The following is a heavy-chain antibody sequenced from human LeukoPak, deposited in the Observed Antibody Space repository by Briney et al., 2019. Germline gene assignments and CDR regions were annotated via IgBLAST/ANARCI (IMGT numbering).Heavy chain of an antibody. J-gene: IGHJ5*02. CDR2: INPNSGGT. V-gene: IGHV1-2*04. CDR1: GYTFTGHY. CDR3: ARHMTTANNWFDA. D-gene: IGHD4-17*01. Sequence: ASVKVSCKASGYTFTGHYIHWVRQAPGQGLEWMGWINPNSGGTNYEQKFQGWVIMTRDTSISTAYMELSSLRYDDTAVYYCARHMTTANNWFDAWGQGTLVTVSS.